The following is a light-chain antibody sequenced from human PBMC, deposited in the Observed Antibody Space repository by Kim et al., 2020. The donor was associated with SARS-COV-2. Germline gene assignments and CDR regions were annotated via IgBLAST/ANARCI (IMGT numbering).Light chain of an antibody. CDR3: SSYAGTNKLL. V-gene: IGLV2-8*01. CDR2: EVI. CDR1: SSDIGGYSY. J-gene: IGLJ2*01. Sequence: QSVLTQPPSASGFPGQSVTISCTGTSSDIGGYSYVSWYQQFPGKAPKLVIYEVIKRPSGVPDRFSASKSRNTASLTVSGLQADDEATYYCSSYAGTNKLLFGGGTQLTVL.